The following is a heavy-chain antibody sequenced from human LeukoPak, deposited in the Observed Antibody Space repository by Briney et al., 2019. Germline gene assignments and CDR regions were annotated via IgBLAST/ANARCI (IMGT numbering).Heavy chain of an antibody. V-gene: IGHV3-15*01. Sequence: GGSLRLSCAASGFTFTNAWMSWVRQAPGKGLEWVGHIKGKTDGGTIHYAAPVKGRFTVSRDDSKNVLYLQMNSLRIEDTAVYYCARDLGDYWNFDYWGQGTLVTVSS. J-gene: IGHJ4*02. CDR3: ARDLGDYWNFDY. CDR1: GFTFTNAW. CDR2: IKGKTDGGTI. D-gene: IGHD4-17*01.